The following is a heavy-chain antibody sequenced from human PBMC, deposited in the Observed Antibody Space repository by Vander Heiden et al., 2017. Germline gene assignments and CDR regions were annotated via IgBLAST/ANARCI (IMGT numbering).Heavy chain of an antibody. V-gene: IGHV3-30-3*01. J-gene: IGHJ4*02. CDR3: AKSVFDY. Sequence: QVQLVESGGGGVQPGRSLRLSCAASGFTFSGYAMHWVRQAPGKGLEWVAVISYDGSNKYYADSVKGRFTITRDKSRNTLYLQMSRLRTDDTAVYYCAKSVFDYWGQGTMVTVSS. CDR2: ISYDGSNK. CDR1: GFTFSGYA.